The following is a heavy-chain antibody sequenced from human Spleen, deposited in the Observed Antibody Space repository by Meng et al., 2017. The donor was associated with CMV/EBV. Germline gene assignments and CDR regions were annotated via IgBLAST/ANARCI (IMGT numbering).Heavy chain of an antibody. J-gene: IGHJ4*02. CDR1: GFTFSDHY. Sequence: SGFTFSDHYMDWVRQAPGKGLEWVGRTRSKANSYTTEYAASVKGRFTISRDDSKNSLYLQMNSLKTEDTAVYYCARRSTNYYYYDYWGQGTLVTVSS. V-gene: IGHV3-72*01. D-gene: IGHD5/OR15-5a*01. CDR3: ARRSTNYYYYDY. CDR2: TRSKANSYTT.